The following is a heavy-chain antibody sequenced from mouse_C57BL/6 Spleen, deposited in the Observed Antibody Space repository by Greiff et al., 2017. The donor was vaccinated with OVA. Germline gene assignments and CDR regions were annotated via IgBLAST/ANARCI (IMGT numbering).Heavy chain of an antibody. CDR3: ARSSTTPAYAMDY. D-gene: IGHD1-1*01. CDR1: GYTFTSYG. Sequence: VHLVESGAELARPGASVKLSCKASGYTFTSYGISWVKQRTGQGLEWIGEIYPRSGNTYYNEKFKGKATLTADKSSSTAYMELRSLTSEDSAVYFCARSSTTPAYAMDYWGQGTSVTVSS. V-gene: IGHV1-81*01. CDR2: IYPRSGNT. J-gene: IGHJ4*01.